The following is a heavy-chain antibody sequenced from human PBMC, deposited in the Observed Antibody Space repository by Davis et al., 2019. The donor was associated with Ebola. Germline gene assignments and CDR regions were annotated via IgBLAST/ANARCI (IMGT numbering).Heavy chain of an antibody. Sequence: GESLIIYCAASGFTFYRYEMNWVRQAPGKGLEWVLYISGSATSTFYVDPVKGRFTIPSDNARDSPFLQLDILVVEDSAISYCARDDFSLSRYDTEDHWDQGTLVTVSS. CDR3: ARDDFSLSRYDTEDH. J-gene: IGHJ4*02. CDR1: GFTFYRYE. D-gene: IGHD3-9*01. CDR2: ISGSATST. V-gene: IGHV3-48*03.